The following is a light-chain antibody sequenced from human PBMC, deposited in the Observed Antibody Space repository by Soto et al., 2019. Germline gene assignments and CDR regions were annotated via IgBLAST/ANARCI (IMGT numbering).Light chain of an antibody. V-gene: IGKV3-20*01. Sequence: EIVLTQSPGTLSLSPGERATLSCRASQSVSSTYLAWYQQRPGQAPRLLIYGASNRATGIPDRFSGSGSGTDFTLPIRRLEPEDFAVYFCQQYGNSPLTLGGGTKVDIK. J-gene: IGKJ4*01. CDR3: QQYGNSPLT. CDR2: GAS. CDR1: QSVSSTY.